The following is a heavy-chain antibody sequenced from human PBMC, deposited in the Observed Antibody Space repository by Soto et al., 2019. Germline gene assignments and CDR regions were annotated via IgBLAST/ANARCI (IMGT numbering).Heavy chain of an antibody. CDR3: ARSDILTGYPLPDV. CDR2: INSDGSST. CDR1: GFTFSSYW. V-gene: IGHV3-74*01. Sequence: GGSLRLSCAASGFTFSSYWMHWVRQAPGKGLVWVSRINSDGSSTSYADSVKGRFTISRDNAKNTLYLQMNSLRAEDTAVYYCARSDILTGYPLPDVWGKGTTVTVSS. D-gene: IGHD3-9*01. J-gene: IGHJ6*04.